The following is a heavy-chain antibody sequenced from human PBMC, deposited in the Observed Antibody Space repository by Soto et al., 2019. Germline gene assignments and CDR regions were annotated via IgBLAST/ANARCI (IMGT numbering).Heavy chain of an antibody. J-gene: IGHJ5*02. V-gene: IGHV4-39*01. CDR2: IYYSGST. D-gene: IGHD6-19*01. CDR1: GASLSDNY. CDR3: ARHYSSGSRNWFDP. Sequence: SETLSLTCAVYGASLSDNYCNWLRQPPGKGLEWIGSIYYSGSTYYNPSLRSRVTISVDTSKNQFSLKLSSVTAADTAVFYCARHYSSGSRNWFDPWGQGTLVTVSS.